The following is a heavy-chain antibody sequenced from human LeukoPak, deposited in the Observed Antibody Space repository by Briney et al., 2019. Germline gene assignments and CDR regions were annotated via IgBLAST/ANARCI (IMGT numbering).Heavy chain of an antibody. CDR1: GGTFSSYT. D-gene: IGHD2-2*03. J-gene: IGHJ4*02. V-gene: IGHV1-69*04. CDR2: IIPILGIA. CDR3: ARDWSGYCSSISCFHYYWEC. Sequence: SVTVSCKASGGTFSSYTISWVRQAPGQGREWMGRIIPILGIANYAQKFQGRVTITADKSASTAYMELSSLRSEDTAVYYCARDWSGYCSSISCFHYYWECWGEGTVVSVSS.